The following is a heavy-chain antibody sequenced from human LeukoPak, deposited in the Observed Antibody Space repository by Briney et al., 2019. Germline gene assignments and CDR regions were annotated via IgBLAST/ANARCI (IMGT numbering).Heavy chain of an antibody. D-gene: IGHD3-3*01. J-gene: IGHJ3*02. CDR1: GGSFSPYY. Sequence: SETLSLTCAVYGGSFSPYYWSWIRQPPGKGLEWIGSIYHSGSTYYNPSLKSRVTISVDTSKNQFSLKLSSVTAADTAVYYCARVTKYDFWSGYYGIFDIWGQGTMVTVSS. V-gene: IGHV4-34*01. CDR3: ARVTKYDFWSGYYGIFDI. CDR2: IYHSGST.